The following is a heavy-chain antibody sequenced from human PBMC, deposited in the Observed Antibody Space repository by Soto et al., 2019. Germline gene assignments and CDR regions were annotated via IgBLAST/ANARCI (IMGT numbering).Heavy chain of an antibody. Sequence: ASVKVSYKASGYTFTSYYMHWVRQAPGQGLEWMGIINPSGGSTSYAQKFQGRVTMTRDTSTSTVYMELSSLRSEDTAVYYCARDYYDSSGYYSAFDYWGQGTLVTVSS. V-gene: IGHV1-46*01. CDR2: INPSGGST. D-gene: IGHD3-22*01. J-gene: IGHJ4*02. CDR3: ARDYYDSSGYYSAFDY. CDR1: GYTFTSYY.